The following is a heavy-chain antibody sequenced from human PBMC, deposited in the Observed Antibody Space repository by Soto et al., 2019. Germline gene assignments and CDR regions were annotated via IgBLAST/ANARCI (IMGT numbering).Heavy chain of an antibody. CDR1: GVSIISYY. J-gene: IGHJ5*01. V-gene: IGHV4-59*08. D-gene: IGHD1-1*01. CDR3: AGIPIRTTVPWFDP. CDR2: IYNNGIT. Sequence: LEILSLTCSVSGVSIISYYWSWIRQPPGKGLEWLGYIYNNGITNYNPSFKSRVTISVDTSKNHFSLDLTSVTAADTAVYYCAGIPIRTTVPWFDPWGQGTLVTVSS.